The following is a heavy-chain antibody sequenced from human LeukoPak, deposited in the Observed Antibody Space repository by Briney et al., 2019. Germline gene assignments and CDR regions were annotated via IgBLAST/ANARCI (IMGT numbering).Heavy chain of an antibody. Sequence: PGGSLRLSCAASGFTFSSYGMHWVRQAPGKGLEWVAFIRYDGSNKYYADSVKGRFTISRDNSKNTLYLQMNSLRAEDTAVYYCANAGSSGNPSDYWGQGTLVTVSS. J-gene: IGHJ4*02. V-gene: IGHV3-30*02. CDR1: GFTFSSYG. D-gene: IGHD3-22*01. CDR3: ANAGSSGNPSDY. CDR2: IRYDGSNK.